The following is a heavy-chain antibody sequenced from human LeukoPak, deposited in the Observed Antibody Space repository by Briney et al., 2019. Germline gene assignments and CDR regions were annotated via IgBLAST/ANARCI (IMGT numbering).Heavy chain of an antibody. Sequence: PGGSLRLSCAASGFTFDDYAMHWVRQAPGKGLEWVSGISWNSGSIGYADSVKGRFTISRDNAKNSLYLQMNSLRAEDTAVYYCARARRGYDSSGYYFLFDYWGQGTLVTVSS. D-gene: IGHD3-22*01. CDR2: ISWNSGSI. CDR3: ARARRGYDSSGYYFLFDY. CDR1: GFTFDDYA. J-gene: IGHJ4*02. V-gene: IGHV3-9*01.